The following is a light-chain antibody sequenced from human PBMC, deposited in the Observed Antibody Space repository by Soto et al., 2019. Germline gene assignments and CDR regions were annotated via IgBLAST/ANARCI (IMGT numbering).Light chain of an antibody. CDR3: QAWDSSTFVV. Sequence: SYELTQPPSVSVSPGQTASIPCPGDKLGDKYACWYQQKPGQSPVLVIYQDSKRPSGIPERFSGSNSGNTATLTISGTQAMDEADYYCQAWDSSTFVVFGGGTK. J-gene: IGLJ2*01. CDR2: QDS. CDR1: KLGDKY. V-gene: IGLV3-1*01.